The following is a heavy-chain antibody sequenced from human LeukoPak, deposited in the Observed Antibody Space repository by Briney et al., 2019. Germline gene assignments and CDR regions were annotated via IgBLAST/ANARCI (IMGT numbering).Heavy chain of an antibody. CDR3: ARGRYYDSSGYHPFFDY. V-gene: IGHV4-61*02. Sequence: PSQTLSLTCTVSGGSISSGSYYWSWIRQPAGKGLECIGRIYTSGSTNYNPSLKSRVTISVDTSKNQFSLKLSSVPAADTAVYYCARGRYYDSSGYHPFFDYWGQGTLVTVSS. CDR1: GGSISSGSYY. CDR2: IYTSGST. D-gene: IGHD3-22*01. J-gene: IGHJ4*02.